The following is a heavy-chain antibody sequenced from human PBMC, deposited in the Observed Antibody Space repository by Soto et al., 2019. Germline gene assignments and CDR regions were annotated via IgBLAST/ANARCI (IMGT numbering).Heavy chain of an antibody. D-gene: IGHD3-3*01. V-gene: IGHV3-23*01. J-gene: IGHJ4*02. CDR1: GFTFSSYA. Sequence: EVQLLESGGGLVQPGGSLRLSCAASGFTFSSYAMSWVRQAPGKGLEWVSAISGSGGSTYYADSVKGRFTISRDNSKNTLYLQMNSLRAEDTAVYYCAKRAGWDFWGGYGVDYWGQGTLVTVSS. CDR3: AKRAGWDFWGGYGVDY. CDR2: ISGSGGST.